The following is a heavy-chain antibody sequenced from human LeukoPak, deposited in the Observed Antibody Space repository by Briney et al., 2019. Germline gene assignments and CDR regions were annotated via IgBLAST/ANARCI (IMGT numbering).Heavy chain of an antibody. J-gene: IGHJ6*02. CDR3: ARRWADWGMDV. CDR2: IYYSGST. Sequence: SETLSLTCSVSGGSISSYYWSWIRQPPGKGLEWIGSIYYSGSTYYNPSLKSRVTISVDTSKNQFSLKLSSVTAADTAVYYCARRWADWGMDVWGQGTTVTVSS. V-gene: IGHV4-59*05. D-gene: IGHD4-23*01. CDR1: GGSISSYY.